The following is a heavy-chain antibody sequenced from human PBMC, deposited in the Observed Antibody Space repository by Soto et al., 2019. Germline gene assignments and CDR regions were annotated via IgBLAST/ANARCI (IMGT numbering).Heavy chain of an antibody. J-gene: IGHJ6*02. CDR3: AMLGGWSGGSSGMDV. D-gene: IGHD6-19*01. CDR1: GLIFSDYH. CDR2: IRRKANSYTT. Sequence: EVQLVESGRGLVQPGGSLRLSCAASGLIFSDYHMDWVRQAPGKGLEWVGRIRRKANSYTTEYAASVKGRFTISRDDSKNSLYLQMNSMKSADTAVYYCAMLGGWSGGSSGMDVWGQGTTVIVSS. V-gene: IGHV3-72*01.